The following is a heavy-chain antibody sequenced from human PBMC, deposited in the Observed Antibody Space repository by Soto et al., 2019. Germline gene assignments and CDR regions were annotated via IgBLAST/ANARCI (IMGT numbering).Heavy chain of an antibody. Sequence: EVQLVESGGGLVQSGGSLRLSCAASGFTFSNYWMHWVRQVPGKGLVWVARMNWDGIDISYADSVKGRSTISRDTAKNTLYLQMNSLRAEDTAVYYCARGGGDDLGSKSERGAYFGGWVQGTLVTVSS. CDR3: ARGGGDDLGSKSERGAYFGG. J-gene: IGHJ4*02. CDR1: GFTFSNYW. V-gene: IGHV3-74*03. CDR2: MNWDGIDI. D-gene: IGHD3-10*01.